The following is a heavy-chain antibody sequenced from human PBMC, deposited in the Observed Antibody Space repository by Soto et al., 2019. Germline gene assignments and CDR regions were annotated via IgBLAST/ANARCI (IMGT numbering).Heavy chain of an antibody. J-gene: IGHJ6*02. CDR3: ARVSGIYYYGMDV. CDR1: GGSFSGYY. V-gene: IGHV4-34*01. Sequence: SETLSLTCAVFGGSFSGYYWRWIRQPPGKGLEWIGEINHSGSTNYNPSLKSRVTISVDTSKNQFSLKLSSVTAADTAVYYCARVSGIYYYGMDVWGQGTTVT. D-gene: IGHD3-10*01. CDR2: INHSGST.